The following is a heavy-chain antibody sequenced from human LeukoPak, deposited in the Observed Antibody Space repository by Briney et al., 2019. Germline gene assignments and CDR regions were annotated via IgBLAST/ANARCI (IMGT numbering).Heavy chain of an antibody. CDR2: INMDGSIT. D-gene: IGHD5-24*01. V-gene: IGHV3-74*01. CDR3: AREYGYNTAHFDY. Sequence: PGGSLRLSCAASGFTFSNYWMHWVRQAPGKGLVWVSRINMDGSITNYADSVKGRFIISRDNAKSTLYLQMNSLRAESTAVYYCAREYGYNTAHFDYWGQGTLVTVSS. CDR1: GFTFSNYW. J-gene: IGHJ4*02.